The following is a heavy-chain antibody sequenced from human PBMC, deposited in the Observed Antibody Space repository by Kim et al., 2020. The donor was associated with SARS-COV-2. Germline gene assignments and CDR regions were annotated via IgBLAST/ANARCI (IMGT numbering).Heavy chain of an antibody. CDR3: AKDQYLSSYCGGDCYPDAFDI. J-gene: IGHJ3*02. Sequence: GGSLRLSCAASGFTFSSYAMSWVRQAPGKGLEWVSAISGSGGSTYYADSVKGRFTISRDNSKNTLYLQMNSLRAEDTAVYYCAKDQYLSSYCGGDCYPDAFDIWGQGTMVTVSS. D-gene: IGHD2-21*02. V-gene: IGHV3-23*01. CDR2: ISGSGGST. CDR1: GFTFSSYA.